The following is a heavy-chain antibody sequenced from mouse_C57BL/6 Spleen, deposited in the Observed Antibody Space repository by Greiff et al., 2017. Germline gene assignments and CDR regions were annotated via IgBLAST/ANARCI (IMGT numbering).Heavy chain of an antibody. CDR1: GFNIKDDY. Sequence: EVQLQQSGAELVRPGASVKLSCTASGFNIKDDYMHWVKQRPEQGLEWIGWIDPENGDTEYASKFQGKATITADTSSNTAYLQLSSLTSEDTAVYYCTYPAGFAYWGQGTLVTVSA. V-gene: IGHV14-4*01. CDR3: TYPAGFAY. CDR2: IDPENGDT. J-gene: IGHJ3*01.